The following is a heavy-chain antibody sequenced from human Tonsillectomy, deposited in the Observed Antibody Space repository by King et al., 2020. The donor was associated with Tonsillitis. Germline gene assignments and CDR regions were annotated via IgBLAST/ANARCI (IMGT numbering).Heavy chain of an antibody. CDR1: GYSISSTYY. CDR3: ARVPEYSDAFDI. J-gene: IGHJ3*02. V-gene: IGHV4-38-2*01. D-gene: IGHD6-6*01. Sequence: VQLQESGPGLVKPSETLSLTCAVSGYSISSTYYWGWIRQPPGKGLEWIGTIYHTGSPYFDPSLKSRITISVDTSKNQFSLKLSSVTAADTAVYYCARVPEYSDAFDIWDPGRMVTVSS. CDR2: IYHTGSP.